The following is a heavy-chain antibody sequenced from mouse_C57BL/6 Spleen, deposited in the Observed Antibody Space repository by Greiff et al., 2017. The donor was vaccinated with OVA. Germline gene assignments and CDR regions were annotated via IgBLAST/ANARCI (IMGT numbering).Heavy chain of an antibody. J-gene: IGHJ1*03. V-gene: IGHV1-62-2*01. CDR2: FYPGSGSI. CDR3: ARHVCTTVVSQGWYFDV. CDR1: GYTLPEYT. D-gene: IGHD1-1*01. Sequence: VQLQQSGAELVKPGASVKLSCKASGYTLPEYTIHWVKQRSGQGLEWIGWFYPGSGSIKYNEKFKDKATLTEDKSSSTVYMELSRLTSEDAAVYFCARHVCTTVVSQGWYFDVWGTGTTVTVSS.